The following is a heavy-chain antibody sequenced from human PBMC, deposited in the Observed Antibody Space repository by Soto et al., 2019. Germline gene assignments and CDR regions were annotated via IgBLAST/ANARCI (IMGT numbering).Heavy chain of an antibody. CDR1: GGSISSYY. V-gene: IGHV4-59*08. CDR3: ASHSLYGSGSYYQRYYYYMDV. J-gene: IGHJ6*03. Sequence: SETLSLTCTVSGGSISSYYWSWIRQPPGKGLEWIGYIYYSGSTNYNPSLKSRVTISVDTSKNQFSLKLSSVTAADTAVYYCASHSLYGSGSYYQRYYYYMDVWGKGTTVTVSS. CDR2: IYYSGST. D-gene: IGHD3-10*01.